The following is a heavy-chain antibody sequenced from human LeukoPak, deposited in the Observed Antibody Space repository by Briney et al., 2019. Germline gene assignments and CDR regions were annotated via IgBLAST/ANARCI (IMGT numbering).Heavy chain of an antibody. D-gene: IGHD1-14*01. Sequence: PSETLSLTCAVYGGSFSGYYWSWIRQPPGKGLEWIGEINHSGSTNYNPSLKSRVTISVDTSKNQFSLKLSSVTAADTAVYYCATSPANREGNYYYYYGMDVWGQGTTVTVSS. CDR1: GGSFSGYY. CDR2: INHSGST. CDR3: ATSPANREGNYYYYYGMDV. J-gene: IGHJ6*02. V-gene: IGHV4-34*01.